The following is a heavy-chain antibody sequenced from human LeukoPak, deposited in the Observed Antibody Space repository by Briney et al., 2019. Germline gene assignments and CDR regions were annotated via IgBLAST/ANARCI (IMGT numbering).Heavy chain of an antibody. J-gene: IGHJ4*02. D-gene: IGHD5-12*01. CDR3: ARASGYDLRGNFDY. V-gene: IGHV3-20*01. Sequence: GGSLRLSCAASGFTFSSSTMNWVRQAPGKGLEWVSGINWNGGSTGYADSVKGRFTISRDNAKNSLYLQMNSLRAEDTALYHCARASGYDLRGNFDYWGQGALVTVSS. CDR1: GFTFSSST. CDR2: INWNGGST.